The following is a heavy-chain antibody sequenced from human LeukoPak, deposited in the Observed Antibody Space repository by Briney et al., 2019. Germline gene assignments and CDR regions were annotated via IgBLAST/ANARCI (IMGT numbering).Heavy chain of an antibody. J-gene: IGHJ3*02. D-gene: IGHD3-9*01. CDR3: AKDISVTISGSGAFDI. V-gene: IGHV3-30*02. CDR1: GFSFSSYG. Sequence: PGGSLRLSCAGSGFSFSSYGMHWVRQAPGKGLEWMAFIRSDGSNKYYADSVKGRFTISRDNAKNSLYLQMNSLRVEDMALYYCAKDISVTISGSGAFDIWGQGTMVTVSS. CDR2: IRSDGSNK.